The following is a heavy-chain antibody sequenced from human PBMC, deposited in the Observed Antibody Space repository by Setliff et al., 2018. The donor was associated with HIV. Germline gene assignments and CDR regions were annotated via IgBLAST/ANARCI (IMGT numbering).Heavy chain of an antibody. V-gene: IGHV4-59*08. CDR1: GASISSYY. CDR2: IYYSGST. Sequence: PSETLSLTCTVSGASISSYYWSWIRQPPGKGLEWIGYIYYSGSTNYNPSLKSRISLTVDTSKNQFSLKLRSVTAADTAVYYCARVSGATRDYDYYYMDVWGKGTTVTVSS. D-gene: IGHD1-26*01. CDR3: ARVSGATRDYDYYYMDV. J-gene: IGHJ6*03.